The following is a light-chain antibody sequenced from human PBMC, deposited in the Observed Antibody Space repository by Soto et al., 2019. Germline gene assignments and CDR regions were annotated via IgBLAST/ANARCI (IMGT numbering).Light chain of an antibody. J-gene: IGKJ4*01. V-gene: IGKV1-5*01. Sequence: DIQMTQSPSTLSASVGDRVTITCRASQSISSRLAWYQQKPGKAPKILIYDASYLESGVPSRFSASGSGTEFTLTISSLQPDDFATYYCQQYNSYSLTFGGGTKVEIK. CDR3: QQYNSYSLT. CDR2: DAS. CDR1: QSISSR.